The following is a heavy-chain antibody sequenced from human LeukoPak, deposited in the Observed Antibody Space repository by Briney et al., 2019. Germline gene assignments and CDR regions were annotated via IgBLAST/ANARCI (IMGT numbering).Heavy chain of an antibody. D-gene: IGHD6-19*01. V-gene: IGHV3-13*04. CDR1: GFTFSSYD. J-gene: IGHJ4*02. CDR2: NGTSGDT. Sequence: GGSLRLSCAASGFTFSSYDMHWVRQATGKGLEWVSVNGTSGDTYYAGSVKGRFTISRENAKNSLYLQMNSLTAGDTAVYFCSRVGSSGWPNYFDSWGQGTLVTVSS. CDR3: SRVGSSGWPNYFDS.